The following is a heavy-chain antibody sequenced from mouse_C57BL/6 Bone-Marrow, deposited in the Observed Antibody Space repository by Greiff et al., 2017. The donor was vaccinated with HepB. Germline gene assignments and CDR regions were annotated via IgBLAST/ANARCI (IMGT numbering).Heavy chain of an antibody. J-gene: IGHJ1*03. Sequence: EVKLVESGPGMVKPSQSLSLTCTVTGYSITSGYDWHWIRHFPGNKLEWMGYISYSGSTNYNPSLKSRISITHDTSKNHFFLKLNSVTTEDTATYYCARESYYYGSSYVGYFDVWGTGTTVTVSS. CDR3: ARESYYYGSSYVGYFDV. CDR2: ISYSGST. CDR1: GYSITSGYD. D-gene: IGHD1-1*01. V-gene: IGHV3-1*01.